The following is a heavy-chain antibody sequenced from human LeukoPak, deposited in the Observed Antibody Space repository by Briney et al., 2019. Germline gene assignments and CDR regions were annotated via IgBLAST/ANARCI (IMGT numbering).Heavy chain of an antibody. J-gene: IGHJ6*03. D-gene: IGHD2-21*01. CDR3: ARDESDGYYYYMDV. CDR1: GFTFSSYS. Sequence: GGSLRLSCAASGFTFSSYSMNWVRQAPGKGLEWVSSISSSRSDIYYAYSVKGRFTISRDNAKNSLYLQMNSLRAEDTAVYYCARDESDGYYYYMDVWGKGTTVTVSS. V-gene: IGHV3-21*01. CDR2: ISSSRSDI.